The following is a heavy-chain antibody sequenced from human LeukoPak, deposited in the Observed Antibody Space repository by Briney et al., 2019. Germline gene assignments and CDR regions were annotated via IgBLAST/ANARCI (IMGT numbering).Heavy chain of an antibody. CDR3: TTPRHYGGNDRAFDY. D-gene: IGHD4-23*01. CDR1: GFTFGDYA. V-gene: IGHV3-49*04. CDR2: IRSKAYGGTT. Sequence: PGRSLRLSCTASGFTFGDYAMSWVRQAPGKGLEWVGFIRSKAYGGTTEYAASVKGRFTISGYDSKNTLYLQMNSLKTEDTAVYYCTTPRHYGGNDRAFDYWGQGTLVTVSS. J-gene: IGHJ4*02.